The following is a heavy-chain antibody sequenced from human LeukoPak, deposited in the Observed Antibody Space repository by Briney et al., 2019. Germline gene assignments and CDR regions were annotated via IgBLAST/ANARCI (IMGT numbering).Heavy chain of an antibody. Sequence: ASVKVSCKASGYTFTSYDINWVRQATGQGLEWMGWMNPNSGNTGYAQKFQGRVTMTRNTSMSTAYMELSSLRSEDTAVYYCARASRPSGWYRGWGQGTTVTVSS. CDR1: GYTFTSYD. CDR2: MNPNSGNT. D-gene: IGHD6-19*01. J-gene: IGHJ6*02. CDR3: ARASRPSGWYRG. V-gene: IGHV1-8*02.